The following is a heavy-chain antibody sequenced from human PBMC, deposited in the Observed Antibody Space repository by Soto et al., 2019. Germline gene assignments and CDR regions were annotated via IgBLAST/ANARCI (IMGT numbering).Heavy chain of an antibody. V-gene: IGHV3-48*02. CDR3: ARGTYDSSGSYPMGGYYYYYGMDV. D-gene: IGHD3-22*01. CDR2: ISSSSSTI. CDR1: GFTFSSYS. J-gene: IGHJ6*02. Sequence: EVQLVESGGGLVQPGGSLRLSCAASGFTFSSYSMNWVRQAPGKGLEWVSYISSSSSTIYYADSVKGRFTISRDNAKNSLYLQMNSLRDEDTAVYYCARGTYDSSGSYPMGGYYYYYGMDVWGQGTTVTVSS.